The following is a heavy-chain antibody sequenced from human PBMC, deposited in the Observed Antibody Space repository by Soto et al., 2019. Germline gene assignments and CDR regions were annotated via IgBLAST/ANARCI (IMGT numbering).Heavy chain of an antibody. V-gene: IGHV1-18*01. J-gene: IGHJ6*02. CDR2: ISAYNGNT. CDR3: AKDKDWSGVYGMDV. D-gene: IGHD3-3*01. Sequence: GASAKVSCKASGYTFTSYGISWVRQAPGQGLEWMGWISAYNGNTNYAQKLQGRVTMTTDTSTSTAYMELRSLRSDDTAVYYCAKDKDWSGVYGMDVWGQGTTVTVSS. CDR1: GYTFTSYG.